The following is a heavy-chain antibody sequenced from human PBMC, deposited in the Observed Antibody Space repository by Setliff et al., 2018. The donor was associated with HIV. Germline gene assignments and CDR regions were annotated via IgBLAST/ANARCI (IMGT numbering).Heavy chain of an antibody. Sequence: SETLSLTCAVYGGSFNGYYWSWIRQPPGKGLEWIGEINHTGSTNYNPSLKSRITISLDTSKSQFSLKLGSVTAADTAVYFCSTVVTLAYCHDGLCPAFDSWGQGALVTVSS. CDR1: GGSFNGYY. CDR3: STVVTLAYCHDGLCPAFDS. D-gene: IGHD2-8*01. CDR2: INHTGST. V-gene: IGHV4-34*06. J-gene: IGHJ4*02.